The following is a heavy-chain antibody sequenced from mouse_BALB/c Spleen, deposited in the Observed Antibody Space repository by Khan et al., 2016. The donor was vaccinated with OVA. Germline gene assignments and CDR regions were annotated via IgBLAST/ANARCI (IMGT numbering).Heavy chain of an antibody. CDR1: GFSLTSYG. CDR2: IWSDEST. V-gene: IGHV2-6*02. D-gene: IGHD2-3*01. Sequence: QVQLKESGPGLVAPSQSLSITCTVSGFSLTSYGVHWVRQPPGKGLEWLVVIWSDESTNYNSVLKSRLSLSKDNSKSQVFLKMNSLQTDDTAIYYCARWFDGYSSLYAMDYWGQGTSVTVSS. J-gene: IGHJ4*01. CDR3: ARWFDGYSSLYAMDY.